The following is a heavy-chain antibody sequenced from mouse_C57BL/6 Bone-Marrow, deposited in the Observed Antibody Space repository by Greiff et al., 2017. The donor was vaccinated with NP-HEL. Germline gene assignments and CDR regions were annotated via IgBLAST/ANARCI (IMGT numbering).Heavy chain of an antibody. V-gene: IGHV1-22*01. CDR2: INPNNGGT. CDR1: GYTFTDYN. J-gene: IGHJ2*01. CDR3: SYDYDGDYFDY. D-gene: IGHD2-4*01. Sequence: VQLKESGPELVKPGASVKMSCKASGYTFTDYNMHWVKQSHGKSLEWIGYINPNNGGTSYNQKFKGKATLTVNKSSSTAYMELRSLTSEDSAVYYCSYDYDGDYFDYWGQGTTLTVSS.